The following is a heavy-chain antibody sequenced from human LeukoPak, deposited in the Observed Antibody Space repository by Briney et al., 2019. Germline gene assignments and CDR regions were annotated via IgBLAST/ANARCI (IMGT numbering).Heavy chain of an antibody. Sequence: GGSLRLSCAASGFTFSSSAMHWVRQAPDKGLEWVAVISYDGSNKYYADSVKGRFTISRDNSKNTLYLQMNSLRAEDTAVYYCARRFGGSYLDAFDIWGQGTMVTVSS. D-gene: IGHD1-26*01. CDR3: ARRFGGSYLDAFDI. V-gene: IGHV3-30-3*01. CDR2: ISYDGSNK. CDR1: GFTFSSSA. J-gene: IGHJ3*02.